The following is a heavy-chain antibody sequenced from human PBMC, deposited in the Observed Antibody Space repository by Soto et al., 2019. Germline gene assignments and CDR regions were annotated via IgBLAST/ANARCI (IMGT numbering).Heavy chain of an antibody. D-gene: IGHD6-13*01. CDR1: GYSFTSNF. V-gene: IGHV1-46*01. CDR2: INPGGGST. Sequence: QVQLVQSGAEVKKPGASVKVSCKASGYSFTSNFLHWVRQAPGQGLEWMEIINPGGGSTTSTQKFQGRVTMTRDTSTRTVYMELSGLKSDDTAVYYCARLSTAPGTGAEYFDYWGQGTLVTVSS. CDR3: ARLSTAPGTGAEYFDY. J-gene: IGHJ4*02.